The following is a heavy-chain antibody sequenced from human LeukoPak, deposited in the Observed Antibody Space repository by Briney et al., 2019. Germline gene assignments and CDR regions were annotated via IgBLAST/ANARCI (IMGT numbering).Heavy chain of an antibody. J-gene: IGHJ4*02. Sequence: ASVKVSCKASGYTFTSYDINWVRQAPGQGLEWMGWISAYNGNTNYAQKLQGRVTMTTDTSTSTAYMELRSLRSDDTAVYYCARSLLRLDYDFWSGKYYFDYWGQGTLVTVSS. CDR2: ISAYNGNT. D-gene: IGHD3-3*01. CDR3: ARSLLRLDYDFWSGKYYFDY. CDR1: GYTFTSYD. V-gene: IGHV1-18*01.